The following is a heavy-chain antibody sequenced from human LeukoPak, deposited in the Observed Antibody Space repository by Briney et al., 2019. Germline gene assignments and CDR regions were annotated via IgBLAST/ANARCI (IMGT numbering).Heavy chain of an antibody. CDR3: ARGRGDILTGQYTGGAFDI. J-gene: IGHJ3*02. V-gene: IGHV1-8*01. D-gene: IGHD3-9*01. CDR2: MNPNSGNT. Sequence: ASVKVSCKASGYTFTSYDINWVRQATGQGLEWMGWMNPNSGNTGYAQKFQGRVTMTRNTSISTAYMELSSLRSEDTAVYYCARGRGDILTGQYTGGAFDIWGQGTMVTVSS. CDR1: GYTFTSYD.